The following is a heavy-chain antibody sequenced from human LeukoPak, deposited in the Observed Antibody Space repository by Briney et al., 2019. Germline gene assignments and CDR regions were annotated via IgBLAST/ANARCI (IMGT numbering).Heavy chain of an antibody. V-gene: IGHV3-21*01. D-gene: IGHD1-14*01. CDR3: ARLTSYNHDYRGRYGLDV. CDR1: GFTFSSYG. Sequence: PGGSLRLSCAASGFTFSSYGMNWVRQAPGKGLEWVSSIGRSPSYIYYADSVKGRFTISRDNAKDSLDLQMNSLRAEDTAVYYCARLTSYNHDYRGRYGLDVWGQGTTVTVSS. CDR2: IGRSPSYI. J-gene: IGHJ6*02.